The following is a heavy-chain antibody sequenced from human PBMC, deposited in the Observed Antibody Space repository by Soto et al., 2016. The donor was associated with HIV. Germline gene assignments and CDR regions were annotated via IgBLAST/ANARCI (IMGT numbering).Heavy chain of an antibody. V-gene: IGHV3-74*02. D-gene: IGHD3-10*01. CDR3: TRGVRDDYNSAGLFNY. CDR1: GSTFNIHA. Sequence: EVQLLESGGGLVQPGRSLRLSCAASGSTFNIHAMSWVRQTPGKGLEWVSSINRDKTSTNYADSVKGRFTISRDNAKNILYLQMDTLRVEDTALYYCTRGVRDDYNSAGLFNYWGQGTLLIVSA. J-gene: IGHJ4*02. CDR2: INRDKTST.